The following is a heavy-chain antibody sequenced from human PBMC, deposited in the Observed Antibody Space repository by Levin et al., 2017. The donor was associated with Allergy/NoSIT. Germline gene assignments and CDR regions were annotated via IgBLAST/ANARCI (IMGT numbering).Heavy chain of an antibody. CDR2: IIPIFGTA. Sequence: KISCKASGGTFSSYAISWVRQAPGQGLEWMGGIIPIFGTANYAQKFQGRVTITADKSTSTAYMELSSLRSEDTAVYYCARPDKQAVAALYGMDVWGQGTTVTVSS. V-gene: IGHV1-69*06. J-gene: IGHJ6*02. D-gene: IGHD6-19*01. CDR1: GGTFSSYA. CDR3: ARPDKQAVAALYGMDV.